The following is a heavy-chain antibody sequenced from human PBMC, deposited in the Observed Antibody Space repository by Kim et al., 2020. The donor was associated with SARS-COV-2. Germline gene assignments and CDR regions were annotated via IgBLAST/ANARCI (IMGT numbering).Heavy chain of an antibody. CDR3: SRNPYGGELFYYYYGMDV. V-gene: IGHV3-21*01. CDR1: GFTFSSYS. CDR2: ISSSSSYI. D-gene: IGHD4-17*01. J-gene: IGHJ6*01. Sequence: GGSLRLSCAASGFTFSSYSMNWVRQAPGKGLEWVSSISSSSSYIYYAYSVTGRFTISIDNANNSLYLQLHILRPEATAVYYCSRNPYGGELFYYYYGMDV.